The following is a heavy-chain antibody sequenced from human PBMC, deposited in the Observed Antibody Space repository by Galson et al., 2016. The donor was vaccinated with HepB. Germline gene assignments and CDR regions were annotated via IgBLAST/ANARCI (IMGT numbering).Heavy chain of an antibody. J-gene: IGHJ4*02. CDR2: FHPGDSEI. CDR1: GYVFSSYW. CDR3: ARLVSSRSPYDS. D-gene: IGHD3-22*01. V-gene: IGHV5-51*01. Sequence: QSGAEVKKPGESLKISCKGEGYVFSSYWIAWVRQTPDKGLEWMGLFHPGDSEIRYSPSFQGQVTFSADKSINTAYMQWSSLKASDTAIYYCARLVSSRSPYDSWGQGTLVTVSS.